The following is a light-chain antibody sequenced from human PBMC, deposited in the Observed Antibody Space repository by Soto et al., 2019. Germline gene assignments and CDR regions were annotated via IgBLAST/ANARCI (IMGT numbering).Light chain of an antibody. Sequence: QSVLTQPPSASGTPGRRVTISCSGSSSNIGSNYVYWYQQVPGTAPRLLMYRASQRPSGVPDRFSGSKSGTSASLAISGLRSEDEADYYCAAWDDTLNGLVFGGGTKVTVL. CDR1: SSNIGSNY. J-gene: IGLJ2*01. V-gene: IGLV1-47*01. CDR2: RAS. CDR3: AAWDDTLNGLV.